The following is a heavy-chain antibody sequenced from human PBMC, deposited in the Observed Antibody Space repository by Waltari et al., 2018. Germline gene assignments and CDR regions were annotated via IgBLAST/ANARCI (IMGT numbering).Heavy chain of an antibody. J-gene: IGHJ4*02. CDR3: ARGPHGSGSYYNV. Sequence: QVQLQESGPGLVKPSQTLSLTCTVSGGSISSGGYYWSWIRQHPGKGLEWIGYIYHSGSTYYNPSLKSRVTVSVDRSKNQFSLKLSSVTAADTAVYYCARGPHGSGSYYNVWGQGTLVTVSS. CDR2: IYHSGST. CDR1: GGSISSGGYY. D-gene: IGHD3-10*01. V-gene: IGHV4-31*09.